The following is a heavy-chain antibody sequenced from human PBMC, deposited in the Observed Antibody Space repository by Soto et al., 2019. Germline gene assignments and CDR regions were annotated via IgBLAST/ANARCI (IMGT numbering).Heavy chain of an antibody. Sequence: LSLTCAVSGGSISSGGYSWSWIRQPPGKGLEWIGYIYHSGSTYYNPSLKSRVTISVDRSKNQFSLKLSSVTAADTAVYYCARASTTVTTLDYWGQGTLVTVSS. D-gene: IGHD4-17*01. CDR2: IYHSGST. J-gene: IGHJ4*02. V-gene: IGHV4-30-2*01. CDR3: ARASTTVTTLDY. CDR1: GGSISSGGYS.